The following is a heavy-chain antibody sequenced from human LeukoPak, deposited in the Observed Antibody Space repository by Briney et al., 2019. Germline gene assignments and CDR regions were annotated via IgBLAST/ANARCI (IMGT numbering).Heavy chain of an antibody. V-gene: IGHV4-38-2*02. CDR3: ARGPARELRRGKKEGKNWFDP. CDR1: GYSISSGYY. J-gene: IGHJ5*02. D-gene: IGHD1-26*01. Sequence: SETLSLTCTVSGYSISSGYYWGWIRQPPGKGLEWIGTIYHSGSTYYNPSLKSRVTISVDTSKNQFSLKLSSVTAADTAVYYCARGPARELRRGKKEGKNWFDPWGQGTLVTVSS. CDR2: IYHSGST.